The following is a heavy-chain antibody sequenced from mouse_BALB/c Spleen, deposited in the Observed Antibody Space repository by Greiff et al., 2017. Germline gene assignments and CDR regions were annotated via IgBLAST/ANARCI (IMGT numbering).Heavy chain of an antibody. CDR1: GFTFTDYY. CDR3: ARDRGD. CDR2: IRNKANGYTT. V-gene: IGHV7-3*02. Sequence: EVKVVESGGGLVQPGGSLRLSCATSGFTFTDYYMSWVRQPPGKALEWLGFIRNKANGYTTEYSASVKGRFTISRDNSQSILYLQMNTLRAEDSATYYCARDRGDWGQGTLVTVSA. J-gene: IGHJ3*01.